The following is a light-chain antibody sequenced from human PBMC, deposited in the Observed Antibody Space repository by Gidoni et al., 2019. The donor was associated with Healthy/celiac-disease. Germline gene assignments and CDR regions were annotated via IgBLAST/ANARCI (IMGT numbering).Light chain of an antibody. J-gene: IGKJ4*01. Sequence: DMQMTKSPSSLSASVGDRVTITCRASQSISSYLNWYQQKPGKAPKLLIYAASSLQSGVPSRFSGSGSGTDFTLPISSLQPEDFATYYCQQSYSTPPTFGGGTKVEIK. CDR3: QQSYSTPPT. CDR2: AAS. CDR1: QSISSY. V-gene: IGKV1-39*01.